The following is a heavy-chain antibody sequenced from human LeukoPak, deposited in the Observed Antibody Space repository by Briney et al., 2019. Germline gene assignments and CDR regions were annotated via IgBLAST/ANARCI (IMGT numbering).Heavy chain of an antibody. CDR3: ATPGIVVVVAAPLDY. V-gene: IGHV1-69*05. J-gene: IGHJ4*02. CDR1: GGTFISYA. CDR2: IIPIFGTA. Sequence: SVKVSCKASGGTFISYAISWVRQAPGQGLEWMGGIIPIFGTANYAQKFQGRVTITTDESTSTAYMELSSLRSEDTAVYYCATPGIVVVVAAPLDYWGQGTLVTVSS. D-gene: IGHD2-15*01.